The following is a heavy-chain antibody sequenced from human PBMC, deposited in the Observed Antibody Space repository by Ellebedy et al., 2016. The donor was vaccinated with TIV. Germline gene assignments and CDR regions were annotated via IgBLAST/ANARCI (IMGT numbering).Heavy chain of an antibody. J-gene: IGHJ4*02. V-gene: IGHV4-39*07. CDR1: GGSINSDSNYY. D-gene: IGHD1-26*01. Sequence: MPSEILSLTCTVSGGSINSDSNYYWGWIRQPPGKGLEWIGTVYYSGSTNYNPSLKSRVTISIDPSRNQFSLKLSSVTAPDTAVYSYARGVGDYWGQGTLVTVSS. CDR2: VYYSGST. CDR3: ARGVGDY.